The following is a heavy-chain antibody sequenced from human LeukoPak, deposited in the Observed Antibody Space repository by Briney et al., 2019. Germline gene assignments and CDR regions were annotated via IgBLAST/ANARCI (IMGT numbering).Heavy chain of an antibody. CDR3: ARSYGDYVHDAFDI. CDR2: ISGSGDST. Sequence: PGGSLRLSCAASGFTFSSYGMSWVRQAPGKGLEWVSAISGSGDSTYYADSVKGRFTISRDNSKNTLYLQMNSLRAEDTAVYYCARSYGDYVHDAFDIWGQGTMVTVSS. J-gene: IGHJ3*02. V-gene: IGHV3-23*01. D-gene: IGHD4-17*01. CDR1: GFTFSSYG.